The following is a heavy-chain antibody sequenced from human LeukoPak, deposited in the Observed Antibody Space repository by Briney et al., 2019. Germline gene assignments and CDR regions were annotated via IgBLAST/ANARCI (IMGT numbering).Heavy chain of an antibody. J-gene: IGHJ5*02. D-gene: IGHD3-22*01. V-gene: IGHV4-34*01. Sequence: SETLSLTCAVYGGSFSGYYWSWIRQPPGKGLEWIGEINHSGSTNYNPSLKSRVTISVDTSKNQFSLKLSSVTAADTAVYYCARRITMNTHWFDPWGQGTLVTVSS. CDR2: INHSGST. CDR1: GGSFSGYY. CDR3: ARRITMNTHWFDP.